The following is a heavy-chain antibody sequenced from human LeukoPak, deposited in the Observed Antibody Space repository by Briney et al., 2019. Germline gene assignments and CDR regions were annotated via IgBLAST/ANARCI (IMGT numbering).Heavy chain of an antibody. CDR3: ARFGVDYDMDV. CDR2: IHYTGKP. CDR1: GGSISGHY. Sequence: SETLSLTCSVSGGSISGHYWTWIRQPPGKGLEWIGQIHYTGKPDYNRSLKSRITISVDISKNQVSLQVSSVTAADSAIYYCARFGVDYDMDVWGHGTTVTVFS. J-gene: IGHJ6*02. V-gene: IGHV4-59*11. D-gene: IGHD3-16*01.